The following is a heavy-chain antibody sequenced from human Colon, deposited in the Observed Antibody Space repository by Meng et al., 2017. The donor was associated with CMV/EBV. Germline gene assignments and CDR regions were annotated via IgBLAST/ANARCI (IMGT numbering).Heavy chain of an antibody. Sequence: RLSCGACGFAVSSFGMHWVRQAPGKGLEWVAVISHDGTNKCYTEFVMGRFTISRDNSKSTLSLQMNSLRAEDTAVYYCAKSPASEAYWGQGTLVTVSS. V-gene: IGHV3-30*18. CDR2: ISHDGTNK. CDR3: AKSPASEAY. J-gene: IGHJ4*02. CDR1: GFAVSSFG.